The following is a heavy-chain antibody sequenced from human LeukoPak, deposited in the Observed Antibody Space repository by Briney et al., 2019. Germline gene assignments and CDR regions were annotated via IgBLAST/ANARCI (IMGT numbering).Heavy chain of an antibody. J-gene: IGHJ5*02. CDR2: ISYSGSA. CDR3: ATETECSGGSCYSYGWFDP. Sequence: SETLSLTCTVSGGSVSSGSNKWSWIRQPPGKGLEWIGGISYSGSASYNPSLRSRVTISVDTSTNQFSLTLGSVTAADTAVYYCATETECSGGSCYSYGWFDPWGQGTQVIVSS. D-gene: IGHD2-15*01. CDR1: GGSVSSGSNK. V-gene: IGHV4-61*01.